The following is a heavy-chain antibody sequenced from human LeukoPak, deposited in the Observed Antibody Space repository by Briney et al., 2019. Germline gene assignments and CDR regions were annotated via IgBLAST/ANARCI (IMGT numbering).Heavy chain of an antibody. Sequence: GASVKVSCKASGYTFTGYYMHWVRQAPGQGLEWMGWINPNSGGTNYAQKFQGRVTMTRDTSISTAYMELSRLRSDDTAVYYCARDRKGFGYYDSSGYFVFDYWGQGTLVTVSS. CDR1: GYTFTGYY. CDR2: INPNSGGT. V-gene: IGHV1-2*02. J-gene: IGHJ4*02. D-gene: IGHD3-22*01. CDR3: ARDRKGFGYYDSSGYFVFDY.